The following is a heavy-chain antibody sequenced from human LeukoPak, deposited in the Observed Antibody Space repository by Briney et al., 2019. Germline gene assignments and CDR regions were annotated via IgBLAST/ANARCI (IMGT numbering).Heavy chain of an antibody. J-gene: IGHJ3*02. V-gene: IGHV4-59*11. CDR1: GDSFSSHY. D-gene: IGHD4-17*01. CDR2: ISHIGRT. Sequence: SQTLSLTCAVSGDSFSSHYWTWIRQSPGTGLEWVGYISHIGRTNYNPSLKSRVTISTGTSTNQFSLRLRAVTAAETAVYYCARDLVTMTKGFDIWGQGKMGSVSS. CDR3: ARDLVTMTKGFDI.